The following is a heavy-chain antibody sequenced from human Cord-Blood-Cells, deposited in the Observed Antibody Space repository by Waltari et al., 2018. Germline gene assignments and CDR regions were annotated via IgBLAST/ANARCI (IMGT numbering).Heavy chain of an antibody. D-gene: IGHD6-13*01. Sequence: QVQLVQSGAAVKKPGASVKVSCKASGYTFTSYDTNWVRQATGQGLEWMGWMNPNSGNTGYAQKFQGRVTMTRNTSISTAYMELSSLRSEDTAVYYCGAAATYYYGMDVWGQGTTVTVSS. J-gene: IGHJ6*02. CDR3: GAAATYYYGMDV. V-gene: IGHV1-8*01. CDR2: MNPNSGNT. CDR1: GYTFTSYD.